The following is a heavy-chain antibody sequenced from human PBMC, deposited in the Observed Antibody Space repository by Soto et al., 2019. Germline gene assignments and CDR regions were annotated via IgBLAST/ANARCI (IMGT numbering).Heavy chain of an antibody. V-gene: IGHV3-23*01. CDR2: ISVRGGSA. Sequence: PGWSRRLYCAASGFTFSSYAISWVRHSPGKWLEWASAISVRGGSAYYADSVKGRFTISRDNSKNTLYLQMNSLRAEDTAVYYCATSPSWGYYGMDVWGQGSTVTVTS. CDR3: ATSPSWGYYGMDV. J-gene: IGHJ6*02. CDR1: GFTFSSYA. D-gene: IGHD7-27*01.